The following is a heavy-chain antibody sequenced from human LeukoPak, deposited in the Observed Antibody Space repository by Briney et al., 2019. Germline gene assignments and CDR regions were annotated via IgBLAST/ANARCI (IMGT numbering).Heavy chain of an antibody. Sequence: SETLSLTCAVYGGSFSGYYWSWIRQPPGKGLEWIGEINHSGSTNYNPSLKSRVTISVDTSKNQFSLKLSSVTAADTAVYYCGGGMQWLAFDYWGQGTLVTVSS. V-gene: IGHV4-34*01. CDR2: INHSGST. CDR3: GGGMQWLAFDY. CDR1: GGSFSGYY. D-gene: IGHD6-19*01. J-gene: IGHJ4*02.